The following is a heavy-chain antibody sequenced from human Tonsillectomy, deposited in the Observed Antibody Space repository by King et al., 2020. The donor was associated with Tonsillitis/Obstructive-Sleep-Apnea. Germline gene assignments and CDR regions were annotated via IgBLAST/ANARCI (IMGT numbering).Heavy chain of an antibody. V-gene: IGHV4-34*01. Sequence: VQLQQWGAGLLKPSETLSLTCAVYGGSFSGYFWSWLRQPPGKGLEWIGEVNHSGSTNYNPSLKSRVTISLDTSRNQFSLNLSSVTAADTAVYYCAREYFYHSSGYYEYWGQGTLVTVSS. CDR2: VNHSGST. D-gene: IGHD3-22*01. CDR3: AREYFYHSSGYYEY. CDR1: GGSFSGYF. J-gene: IGHJ4*02.